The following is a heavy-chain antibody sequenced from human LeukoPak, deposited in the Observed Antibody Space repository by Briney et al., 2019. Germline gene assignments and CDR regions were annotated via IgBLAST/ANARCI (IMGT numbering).Heavy chain of an antibody. D-gene: IGHD6-13*01. CDR2: IGTPGDT. J-gene: IGHJ4*02. CDR1: GFTFSTYY. V-gene: IGHV3-13*04. CDR3: ARSTSWWKIDY. Sequence: GGSLRLSCAASGFTFSTYYMHWVRQATGKGLEWVSAIGTPGDTYYPGSVKGRFTISRENAKNSLYLQMNSLRAGDTAVYYCARSTSWWKIDYWGQGTLVTVSS.